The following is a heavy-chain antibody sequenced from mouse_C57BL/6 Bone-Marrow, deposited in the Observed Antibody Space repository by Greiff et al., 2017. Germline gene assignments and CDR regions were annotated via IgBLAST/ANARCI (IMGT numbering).Heavy chain of an antibody. CDR2: IYPVSGET. D-gene: IGHD3-2*02. J-gene: IGHJ4*01. CDR1: GYTFTDYF. Sequence: QVQLQQSGAELVSPGASVTLSCKASGYTFTDYFMNWVKKRPRQGLEWIGRIYPVSGETNYNQKFMGKATFSVDRSSSTAYMVFNSLTSEDPAVYYGGKSGDCCAIDYWGQGTSVTVSS. V-gene: IGHV1-11*01. CDR3: GKSGDCCAIDY.